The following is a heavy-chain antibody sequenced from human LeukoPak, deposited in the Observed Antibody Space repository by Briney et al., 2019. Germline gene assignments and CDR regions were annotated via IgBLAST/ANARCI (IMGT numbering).Heavy chain of an antibody. D-gene: IGHD3-3*01. Sequence: PSETLSLTCAVSGYSISSGYYWGWIRQPPGKGLEWIGSIYHSGSTYYNPSPKSRVTISVDTSKNQFSLKLSSVTAADTAVYYCARFYDFRSGLIDYWGQGTLVTVSS. V-gene: IGHV4-38-2*01. J-gene: IGHJ4*02. CDR2: IYHSGST. CDR1: GYSISSGYY. CDR3: ARFYDFRSGLIDY.